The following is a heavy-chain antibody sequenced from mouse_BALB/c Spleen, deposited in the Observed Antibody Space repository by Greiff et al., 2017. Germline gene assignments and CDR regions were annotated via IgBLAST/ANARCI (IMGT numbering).Heavy chain of an antibody. CDR2: IWAGGST. Sequence: VQLQESGPGLVAPSQSLSITCTVSGFSLTSYGVHWVRQPPGKGLEWLGVIWAGGSTNYNSALMSRLSISKDNSKSQVFLKMNSLQTDDTAMYYCAREKYGNYVGFAYWGQGTLVTVSA. CDR1: GFSLTSYG. D-gene: IGHD2-10*02. J-gene: IGHJ3*01. CDR3: AREKYGNYVGFAY. V-gene: IGHV2-9*02.